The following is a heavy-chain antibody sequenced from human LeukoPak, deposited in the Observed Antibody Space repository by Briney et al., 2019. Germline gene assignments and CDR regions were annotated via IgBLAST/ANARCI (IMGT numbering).Heavy chain of an antibody. D-gene: IGHD2-15*01. V-gene: IGHV3-74*01. CDR1: GFSFSNYF. CDR2: ISGDGTTT. Sequence: GGSLRLSCSASGFSFSNYFMHWVRQAPGKGLVWVSRISGDGTTTIYADSVKGRFTISRDNAKNTLYLQMNSLRAEDTAVYYCARRVDATRSFDPWGQGALVTVSS. J-gene: IGHJ5*02. CDR3: ARRVDATRSFDP.